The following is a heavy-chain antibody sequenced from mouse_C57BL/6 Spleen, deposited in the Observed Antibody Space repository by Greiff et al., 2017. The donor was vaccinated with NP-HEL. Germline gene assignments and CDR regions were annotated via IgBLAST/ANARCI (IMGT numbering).Heavy chain of an antibody. Sequence: VKVVESGPGLVAPSQSLSITCTVSGFSLTSYAISWVRQPPGKGLEWLGVIWTGGGTNYNSALKSRLSISKDNYKSQVFLKMNSLQTDDAARYYCARNNGNYVAWFAYWGQGTLVTVSA. V-gene: IGHV2-9-1*01. CDR3: ARNNGNYVAWFAY. CDR2: IWTGGGT. J-gene: IGHJ3*01. CDR1: GFSLTSYA. D-gene: IGHD2-1*01.